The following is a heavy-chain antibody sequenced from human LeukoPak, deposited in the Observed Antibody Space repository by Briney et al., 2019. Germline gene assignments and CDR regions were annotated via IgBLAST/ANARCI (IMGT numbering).Heavy chain of an antibody. CDR1: GFTFSSYW. Sequence: GGSLRLSCAASGFTFSSYWMHWVRQAPGKGLVWVSRINSDGSSTNYADSVRGRFTISRDNAKNTLYLQMNSLRAEDTAVYYCASHPRGYYYGSGSSYHFDYWGQGTLVTVSS. D-gene: IGHD3-10*01. CDR3: ASHPRGYYYGSGSSYHFDY. CDR2: INSDGSST. V-gene: IGHV3-74*01. J-gene: IGHJ4*02.